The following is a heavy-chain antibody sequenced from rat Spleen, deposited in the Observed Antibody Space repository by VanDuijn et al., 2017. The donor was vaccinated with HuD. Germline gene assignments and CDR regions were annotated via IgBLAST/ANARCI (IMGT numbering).Heavy chain of an antibody. CDR1: GFTFSHYY. V-gene: IGHV5-27*01. D-gene: IGHD1-10*01. J-gene: IGHJ2*01. CDR3: TTDGITTPFDY. Sequence: EVQLVESDGGLVQTGRSMKLSCAASGFTFSHYYMAWVRQAPTKGLEWVATISTSGGSTYYRDSVKGRFTISRDNAKSTLYLQMNSLRSEDTAAYYCTTDGITTPFDYWGQGVMVTVSS. CDR2: ISTSGGST.